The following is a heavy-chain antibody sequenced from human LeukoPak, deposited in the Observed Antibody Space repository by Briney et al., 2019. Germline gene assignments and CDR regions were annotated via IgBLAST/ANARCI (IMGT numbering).Heavy chain of an antibody. J-gene: IGHJ4*02. Sequence: ASVKVPCKASGYTFTSYGISWLRQAPGQRLEWMGWISAYNGNTNYAQKIQGRVTMTTDTSTSTAYMEPRSMRSDDTAVYYCARFSIAVAGTFFDYWGQGTLVTVSS. V-gene: IGHV1-18*01. CDR2: ISAYNGNT. CDR3: ARFSIAVAGTFFDY. D-gene: IGHD6-19*01. CDR1: GYTFTSYG.